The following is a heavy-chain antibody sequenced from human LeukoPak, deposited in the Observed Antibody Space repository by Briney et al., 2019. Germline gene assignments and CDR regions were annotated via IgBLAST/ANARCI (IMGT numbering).Heavy chain of an antibody. V-gene: IGHV4-38-2*02. CDR3: ARVWYCSGWIDY. CDR2: INHSRST. J-gene: IGHJ4*02. CDR1: GYSISSAYY. Sequence: SETLSLTCSVSGYSISSAYYWCWIRQPPGKGLEGIGEINHSRSTNYNDSLKSRVTISGDTAKNQLYLKLSSVTAADTAVYYCARVWYCSGWIDYWGQGTLVTDSS. D-gene: IGHD6-19*01.